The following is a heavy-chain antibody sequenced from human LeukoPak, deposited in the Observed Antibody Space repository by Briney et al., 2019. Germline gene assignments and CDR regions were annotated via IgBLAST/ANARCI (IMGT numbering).Heavy chain of an antibody. CDR3: ARDPKWLRSDRANYFDY. J-gene: IGHJ4*02. CDR2: ISSSSSYI. V-gene: IGHV3-21*01. D-gene: IGHD5-12*01. CDR1: GFTFSSYS. Sequence: GGSLRLSCAASGFTFSSYSMNWVRQAPGKGVGWVSSISSSSSYIYYADSVKGRFTISRDNAKNSLYLQMNSLRAEDTAVYYCARDPKWLRSDRANYFDYWGQGTLVTVSS.